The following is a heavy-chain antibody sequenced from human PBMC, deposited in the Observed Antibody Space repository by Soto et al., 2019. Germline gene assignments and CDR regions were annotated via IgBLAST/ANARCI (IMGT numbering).Heavy chain of an antibody. CDR1: GGTFSIYA. CDR2: IIPIFGTA. J-gene: IGHJ5*02. V-gene: IGHV1-69*01. D-gene: IGHD3-10*01. CDR3: ASQLPKPLRYWFDP. Sequence: QVQLVQSGAEVKKPGSSVKVSCKASGGTFSIYAISWVRQAPGQGLEWMGGIIPIFGTANYAQKFQGRVMITAEESTSTASMELSSLRSEDTAVYYCASQLPKPLRYWFDPWGQGTLVTVSS.